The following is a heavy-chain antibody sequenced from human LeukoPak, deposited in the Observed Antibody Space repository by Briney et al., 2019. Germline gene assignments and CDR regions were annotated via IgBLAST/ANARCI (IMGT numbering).Heavy chain of an antibody. Sequence: PGGSLRRSGAASGFTFINAWMIWVRQAPGNGLEWVFRIKSKSDGGTTDYAAPVKGRFTISRDDSKNTLYLQMNSLKTEGTAVYYCTTERPGSNSWYWDYWGQGTLVTVSS. J-gene: IGHJ4*02. CDR2: IKSKSDGGTT. CDR1: GFTFINAW. V-gene: IGHV3-15*01. D-gene: IGHD6-13*01. CDR3: TTERPGSNSWYWDY.